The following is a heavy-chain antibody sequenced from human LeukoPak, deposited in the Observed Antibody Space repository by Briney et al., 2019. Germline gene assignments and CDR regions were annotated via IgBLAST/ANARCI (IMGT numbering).Heavy chain of an antibody. V-gene: IGHV4-39*07. CDR3: ARARRKYCSGGSCYSPYFDY. D-gene: IGHD2-15*01. Sequence: PSETLSLTCTVSGDSISSSGYYWGWIRQSPAKGLEWIGSIYYGGTSYYNPSLKSRVTISVDTSKNQFSLKLSSVTAADTAVYYCARARRKYCSGGSCYSPYFDYWGQGTLVTVSS. CDR1: GDSISSSGYY. J-gene: IGHJ4*02. CDR2: IYYGGTS.